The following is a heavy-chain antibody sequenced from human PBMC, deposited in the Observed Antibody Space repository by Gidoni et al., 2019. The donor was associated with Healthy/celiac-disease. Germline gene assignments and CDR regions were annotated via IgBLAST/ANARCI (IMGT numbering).Heavy chain of an antibody. Sequence: QVQLVESGGGVVQPGRSLRLSCAASGVTFSSYGMHWVRQAPGKGLEWVAVISYDGSNKYYADSVKGRFTISRDNSKNTLYLQMNSLGAEDTAVYYCAKRGRGVRGVMDVWGQGTTVTVSS. D-gene: IGHD3-10*01. CDR3: AKRGRGVRGVMDV. CDR1: GVTFSSYG. V-gene: IGHV3-30*18. J-gene: IGHJ6*02. CDR2: ISYDGSNK.